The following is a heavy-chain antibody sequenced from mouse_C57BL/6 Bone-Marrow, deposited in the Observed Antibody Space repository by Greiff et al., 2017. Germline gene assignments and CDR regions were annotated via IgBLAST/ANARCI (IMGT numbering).Heavy chain of an antibody. V-gene: IGHV1-50*01. CDR3: ARRDGYPWYFDV. J-gene: IGHJ1*03. CDR2: IDPSDSYT. CDR1: GYTFTSYW. D-gene: IGHD2-3*01. Sequence: QVQLKQPGAELVKPGASVKLSCKASGYTFTSYWMPWVKQRPGQGLEWIGEIDPSDSYTNYNQKFKGKATLTVDTSSSTAYMQLSSLTSEDSAVYYCARRDGYPWYFDVWGTGTTVTVSS.